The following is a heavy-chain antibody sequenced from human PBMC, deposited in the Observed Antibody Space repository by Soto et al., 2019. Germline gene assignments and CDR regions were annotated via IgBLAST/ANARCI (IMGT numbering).Heavy chain of an antibody. D-gene: IGHD3-10*01. Sequence: GGSLRLSCAASGFTFSSYAMSWVRQAPGKGLEWVSAISGSGGSTYYADSVKGRFTISRDNSKNTLYLQMNSLRAEDTAVYYCAKDLLYYYGSGSASGYFDYWGQGTLVTVSS. CDR2: ISGSGGST. V-gene: IGHV3-23*01. CDR3: AKDLLYYYGSGSASGYFDY. CDR1: GFTFSSYA. J-gene: IGHJ4*02.